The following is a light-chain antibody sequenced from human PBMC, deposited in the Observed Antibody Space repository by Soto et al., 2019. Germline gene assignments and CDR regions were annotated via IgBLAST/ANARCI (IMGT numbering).Light chain of an antibody. Sequence: QSVLTQPPSVSGAPGQRVTLSCTWSSSNIGAGYDVHWYQQLPGTAPKLLIYGNSNRPSWVPDRFSGSKSGTSASLAITGLQAEDEADYYCQSYDSSLSRVFGGGTKLTVL. CDR3: QSYDSSLSRV. V-gene: IGLV1-40*01. CDR1: SSNIGAGYD. CDR2: GNS. J-gene: IGLJ2*01.